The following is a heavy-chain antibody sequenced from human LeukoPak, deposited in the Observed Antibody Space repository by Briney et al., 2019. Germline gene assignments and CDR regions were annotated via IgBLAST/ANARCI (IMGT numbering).Heavy chain of an antibody. CDR2: IYHTGTT. CDR1: GGPISSNGYF. J-gene: IGHJ4*02. D-gene: IGHD5-18*01. Sequence: PSETLSLTCAVSGGPISSNGYFWGWIRQHPGKGLEWIGYIYHTGTTYYSPSLESRISMSVDTSKNQFSMQMTSVTAADTAVYYCARGTTDGYSYGRFDYWGQGTLVTVSS. V-gene: IGHV4-31*11. CDR3: ARGTTDGYSYGRFDY.